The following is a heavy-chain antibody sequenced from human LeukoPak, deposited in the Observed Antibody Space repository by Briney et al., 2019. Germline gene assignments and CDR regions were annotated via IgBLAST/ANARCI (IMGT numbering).Heavy chain of an antibody. J-gene: IGHJ5*02. CDR2: FSSSGNAI. V-gene: IGHV3-11*01. CDR1: GFTFSDFS. D-gene: IGHD5-12*01. CDR3: ARDNSGYDLSNWFDP. Sequence: GGSLRLSCVASGFTFSDFSMTWIRQAPGKGLEWISYFSSSGNAIYYADSVRGRFTISRDNAKNSLYLQMNSLRAEDTAVYYCARDNSGYDLSNWFDPWGQGTLVTVSS.